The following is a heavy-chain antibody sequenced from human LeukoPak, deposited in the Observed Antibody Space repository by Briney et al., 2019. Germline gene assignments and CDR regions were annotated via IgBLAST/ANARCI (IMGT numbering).Heavy chain of an antibody. D-gene: IGHD5-18*01. CDR3: ARGSVDTAMVTWEGLFDP. CDR1: GFTVSSNY. J-gene: IGHJ5*02. Sequence: PGGSLRLSCAASGFTVSSNYMSWVRQAPGKGLEWVSVIYSGGSTYYADSVKGRFTISRDNSKNTLYLQMNSLRAEDTAVYYCARGSVDTAMVTWEGLFDPWGQGTLVTVSS. CDR2: IYSGGST. V-gene: IGHV3-66*01.